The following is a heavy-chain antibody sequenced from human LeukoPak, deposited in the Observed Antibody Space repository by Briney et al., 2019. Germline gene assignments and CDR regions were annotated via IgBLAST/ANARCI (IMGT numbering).Heavy chain of an antibody. CDR3: ARGGSISYGFLMD. V-gene: IGHV1-69*01. CDR2: IIPIFGTA. D-gene: IGHD5-18*01. Sequence: SVKVSCKASGGTFSNYAISWVRQAPGQGLEWMGGIIPIFGTANYAQKFQGRVTITADESTSTAYMELSSLRSEDTAVYYCARGGSISYGFLMDWGQGTLVTVSS. CDR1: GGTFSNYA. J-gene: IGHJ4*02.